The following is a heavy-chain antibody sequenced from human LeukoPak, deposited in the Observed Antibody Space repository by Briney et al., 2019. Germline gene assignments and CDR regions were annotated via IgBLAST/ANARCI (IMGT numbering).Heavy chain of an antibody. CDR1: YTFTGXY. D-gene: IGHD5-24*01. CDR2: INPNSGGT. V-gene: IGHV1-2*02. J-gene: IGHJ6*03. Sequence: YTFTGXYMHWVRQAPGQGLEWMGWINPNSGGTNYAQKFQGRVTMTRDTSISTAYMELSRLRSDDTAVYYCARATYPRSYMDVWGKGTTVTVSS. CDR3: ARATYPRSYMDV.